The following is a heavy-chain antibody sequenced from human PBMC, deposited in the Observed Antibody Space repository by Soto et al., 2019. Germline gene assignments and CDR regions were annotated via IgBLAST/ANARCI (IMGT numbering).Heavy chain of an antibody. CDR3: ARDPRRVVAAGLFDY. V-gene: IGHV1-18*01. Sequence: GASVKVSCKASGYTFTSYGISWVRQAPGQGLEWMGWISAYNGNTNYAQKLQGRVTMTTDTSTSTAYMELRSLRSDDTAVYYCARDPRRVVAAGLFDYWGQGTLVTVSS. D-gene: IGHD2-15*01. CDR2: ISAYNGNT. CDR1: GYTFTSYG. J-gene: IGHJ4*02.